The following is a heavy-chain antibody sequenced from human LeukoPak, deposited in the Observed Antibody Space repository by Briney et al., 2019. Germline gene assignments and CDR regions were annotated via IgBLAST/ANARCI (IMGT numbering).Heavy chain of an antibody. Sequence: SETLSLTCTVSGGSISSYYWGWIRQPPGKGLEWIGSVYYSGSTYYNPSLKSRVTISVDTSKNQFSLKLSSVTAADTAVYYCARHELGGYFDYWGQGTLVTVSS. CDR3: ARHELGGYFDY. V-gene: IGHV4-39*07. CDR1: GGSISSYY. CDR2: VYYSGST. D-gene: IGHD1-7*01. J-gene: IGHJ4*02.